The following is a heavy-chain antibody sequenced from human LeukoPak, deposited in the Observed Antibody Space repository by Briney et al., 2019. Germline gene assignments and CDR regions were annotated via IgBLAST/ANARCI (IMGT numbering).Heavy chain of an antibody. D-gene: IGHD3-3*01. CDR2: ISAYNGNT. CDR3: ARVLIFGVNYYYMDV. CDR1: GYTFTSYG. Sequence: GASVKVSCKASGYTFTSYGISWVRQAPGQGLDWMGWISAYNGNTNYAQKLQGRVTMTTDTSTSTAYMELRSLRSDDTAVYYCARVLIFGVNYYYMDVWGKGTTVTVSS. V-gene: IGHV1-18*01. J-gene: IGHJ6*03.